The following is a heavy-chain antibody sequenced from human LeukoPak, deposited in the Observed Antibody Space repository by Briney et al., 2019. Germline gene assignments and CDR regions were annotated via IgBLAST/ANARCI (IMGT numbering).Heavy chain of an antibody. CDR3: ARVRSSSWFDY. Sequence: PGGSLRLSCSASGFTFNRSSTHWVRGAPEKGLVWVSRISSDGTRTNYADSVKGRFVISRDNAKNTLYLQMNSLRAEDTAVYFCARVRSSSWFDYWGQGTLVAVSS. CDR1: GFTFNRSS. V-gene: IGHV3-74*01. J-gene: IGHJ4*02. D-gene: IGHD6-13*01. CDR2: ISSDGTRT.